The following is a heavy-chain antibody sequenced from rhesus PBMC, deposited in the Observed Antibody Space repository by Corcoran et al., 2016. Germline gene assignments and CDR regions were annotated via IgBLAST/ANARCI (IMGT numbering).Heavy chain of an antibody. J-gene: IGHJ5-1*01. CDR2: ISVTSTPT. V-gene: IGHV4-65*01. CDR1: GDSISGDKW. D-gene: IGHD1-14*01. Sequence: QVQLQESGPGLVKPSETLSLTCAVSGDSISGDKWWSWIRQPPGKGLEWIGYISVTSTPTPHPPPLNSRVALSTDPSKRQFSLHPSSLGAADTAMYYCARHTPGGGGRTVRFDVWGPGVLVTVSS. CDR3: ARHTPGGGGRTVRFDV.